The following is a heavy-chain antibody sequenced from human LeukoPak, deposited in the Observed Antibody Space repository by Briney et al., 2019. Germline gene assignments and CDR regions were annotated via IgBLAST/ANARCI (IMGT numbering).Heavy chain of an antibody. J-gene: IGHJ4*02. CDR3: AKGASIAAAGPIDY. Sequence: GRSLRLSCAASGFTFSTNGMHWVRQAPGKGLEWVTVISYDGSDKYYADSVKGRVTISRDNSKNTLYLQMNSLRDEDTALYFCAKGASIAAAGPIDYWGQGTLVTVSS. V-gene: IGHV3-30*18. D-gene: IGHD6-13*01. CDR1: GFTFSTNG. CDR2: ISYDGSDK.